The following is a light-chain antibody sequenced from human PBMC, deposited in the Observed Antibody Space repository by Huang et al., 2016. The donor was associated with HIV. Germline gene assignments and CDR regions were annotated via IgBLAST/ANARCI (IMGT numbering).Light chain of an antibody. CDR1: RTLQSSNRYNY. CDR2: LGS. J-gene: IGKJ2*03. CDR3: MQSLHTPYS. V-gene: IGKV2-28*01. Sequence: DNVMIQSPLSLSVTPGEPASISCTSSRTLQSSNRYNYVDWYLQKPGQSPQLLIFLGSNRVSGVPDRFTGSGSGTYFSLKISRVEAEDVGVYYCMQSLHTPYSFGQGTKLEIK.